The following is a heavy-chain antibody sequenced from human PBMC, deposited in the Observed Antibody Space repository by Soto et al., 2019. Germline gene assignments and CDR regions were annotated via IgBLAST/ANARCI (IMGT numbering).Heavy chain of an antibody. Sequence: ASVKVSCAASGFSFRNYAMSWVRQAPGKGLEWISTLTGSSSNIYYADSVKGRFAISRDNSRNTLYLQMNSLTAEDTAVYYCANGRATYGLLTHDYWGQGTLVTVSS. D-gene: IGHD3-10*01. CDR3: ANGRATYGLLTHDY. CDR1: GFSFRNYA. CDR2: LTGSSSNI. J-gene: IGHJ4*02. V-gene: IGHV3-23*01.